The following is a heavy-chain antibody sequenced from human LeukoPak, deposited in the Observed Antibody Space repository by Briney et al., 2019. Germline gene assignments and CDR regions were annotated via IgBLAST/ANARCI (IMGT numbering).Heavy chain of an antibody. CDR3: ARWGGFYYYYYMDV. D-gene: IGHD3-16*01. CDR1: GGSISSSSYF. J-gene: IGHJ6*03. CDR2: MYYSGST. V-gene: IGHV4-39*02. Sequence: SETLSLTCTVSGGSISSSSYFWGWIRQPPGEGLEWIGSMYYSGSTYYNASLKSRVTISVDTSKDHFSLKLSSVTAADTAVYYCARWGGFYYYYYMDVWGKGTTVTVSS.